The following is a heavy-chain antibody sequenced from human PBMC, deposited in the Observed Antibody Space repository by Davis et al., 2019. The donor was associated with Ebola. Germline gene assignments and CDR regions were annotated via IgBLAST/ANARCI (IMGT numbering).Heavy chain of an antibody. J-gene: IGHJ4*02. D-gene: IGHD4-11*01. CDR1: GGSLSDYY. CDR2: INHGGGT. CDR3: ARNPRVTSRRFDY. Sequence: PSETLSLTCVVYGGSLSDYYWSWIRQPPGKELEWIGEINHGGGTNYNPSLRSRVTISVETSKNQFSLKLSSLTAADTAVYYCARNPRVTSRRFDYWGQGILVTVSS. V-gene: IGHV4-34*01.